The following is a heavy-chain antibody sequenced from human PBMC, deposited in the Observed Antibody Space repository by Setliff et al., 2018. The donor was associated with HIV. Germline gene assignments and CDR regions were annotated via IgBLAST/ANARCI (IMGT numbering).Heavy chain of an antibody. CDR2: IHNSGST. J-gene: IGHJ3*01. CDR1: GDPMSSGSFF. D-gene: IGHD1-26*01. CDR3: ARDHNSGTLHAFDL. Sequence: SETLSLTCTVSGDPMSSGSFFWTWMRQAAGGRLEWIGHIHNSGSTSYNPSLKSRVTISVDTSKNQFSLKLSSVTAADTAGYYCARDHNSGTLHAFDLWGQGTKVTVSS. V-gene: IGHV4-61*09.